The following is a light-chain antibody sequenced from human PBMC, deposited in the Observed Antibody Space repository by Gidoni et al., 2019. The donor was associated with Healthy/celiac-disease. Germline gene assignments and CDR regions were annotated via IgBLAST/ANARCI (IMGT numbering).Light chain of an antibody. V-gene: IGLV2-23*01. CDR2: EGS. J-gene: IGLJ2*01. CDR1: SRDVGSYNL. CDR3: CSYAGSSTVV. Sequence: QSALTQPASVSGSPGQSINISCTGTSRDVGSYNLVSWYQQHTGNAPKLMIYEGSKPPSGVSNRFSGSKSGNTASLTISGLQAEDEADYYCCSYAGSSTVVFGGGTKLTVL.